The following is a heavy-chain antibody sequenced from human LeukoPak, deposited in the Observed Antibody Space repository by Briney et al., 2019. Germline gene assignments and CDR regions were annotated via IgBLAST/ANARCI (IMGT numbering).Heavy chain of an antibody. Sequence: GGSLRLSCAASGFTFTTYGMNWVRQAPGKGLEWVANIKQDGSEKYYVDSVKGRFTISRDNAKNSLYLKMNSLRAEDTAVYYCARGQIQLWFPWGQGTLVAVSS. D-gene: IGHD5-18*01. CDR2: IKQDGSEK. CDR1: GFTFTTYG. J-gene: IGHJ5*02. V-gene: IGHV3-7*01. CDR3: ARGQIQLWFP.